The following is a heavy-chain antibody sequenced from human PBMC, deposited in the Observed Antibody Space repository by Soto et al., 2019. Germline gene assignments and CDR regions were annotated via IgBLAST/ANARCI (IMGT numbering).Heavy chain of an antibody. CDR2: ISGSGGST. Sequence: PGGSLRLSCAASGFTFSSYAMSWVRQAPGKGLEWVSAISGSGGSTYYADSVKGRFTISRDNSKNTLYLQMNSLRAEDTAVYYCAKGPQWLVQWYFDLWGRGTLVTVPQ. CDR3: AKGPQWLVQWYFDL. D-gene: IGHD6-19*01. CDR1: GFTFSSYA. J-gene: IGHJ2*01. V-gene: IGHV3-23*01.